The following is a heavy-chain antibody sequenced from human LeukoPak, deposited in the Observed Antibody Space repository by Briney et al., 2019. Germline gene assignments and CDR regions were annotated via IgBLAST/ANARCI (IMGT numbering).Heavy chain of an antibody. Sequence: SETLSLTCAVSGGSISSSSYYWGWIRQPPGKGLEWIGSIYYSGSTYYNPSLKSRVPISVDTSKNQFSLQLSSVTAADTAVYYCARPLSTMVRGIFGYWGQGTLVTVSS. V-gene: IGHV4-39*01. CDR2: IYYSGST. CDR1: GGSISSSSYY. CDR3: ARPLSTMVRGIFGY. D-gene: IGHD3-10*01. J-gene: IGHJ4*02.